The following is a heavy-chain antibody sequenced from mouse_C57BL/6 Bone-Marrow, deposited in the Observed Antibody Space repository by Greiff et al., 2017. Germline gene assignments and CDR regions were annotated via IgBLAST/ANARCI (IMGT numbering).Heavy chain of an antibody. CDR2: INRDGGST. CDR3: ARHGLYSNYVMDY. CDR1: EYEFPSHD. J-gene: IGHJ4*01. D-gene: IGHD2-5*01. Sequence: VQGVESGGGLVQPGESLKLSCESNEYEFPSHDLSWVRTPPAQRLELVAAINRDGGSTYYPATIERRFIISRDNTKKTLYLQMSSLMSEDTALYYCARHGLYSNYVMDYGGQGTSVNVSS. V-gene: IGHV5-2*01.